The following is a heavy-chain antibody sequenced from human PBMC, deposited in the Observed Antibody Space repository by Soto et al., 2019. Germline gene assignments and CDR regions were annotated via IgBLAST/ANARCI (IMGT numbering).Heavy chain of an antibody. CDR2: ISGSGGST. Sequence: GGSLRLSCAASGFTFSSYAMSWVRQAPGKGLEWVSAISGSGGSTYYADSVKGRFTISRDNSKNTLYLQMNSLRAEDTAVYYCAKDHQIFWSGYSHFDYWGQGTLVTVSS. D-gene: IGHD3-3*01. CDR1: GFTFSSYA. J-gene: IGHJ4*02. V-gene: IGHV3-23*01. CDR3: AKDHQIFWSGYSHFDY.